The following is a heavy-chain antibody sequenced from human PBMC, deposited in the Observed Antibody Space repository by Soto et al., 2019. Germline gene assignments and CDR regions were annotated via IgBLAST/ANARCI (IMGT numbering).Heavy chain of an antibody. V-gene: IGHV3-30*03. Sequence: QVQLVESGGGVVQPGRSLRLSCAASGFTFSSYGMHWVRQAPGKGLEWVAVISYDGSNKYYADSVKGRFTISRDNSKNTLYLQMNSLRAEDTAVYYCAVVVSTGLDYWGQGTLVTVSS. CDR3: AVVVSTGLDY. D-gene: IGHD3-22*01. J-gene: IGHJ4*02. CDR2: ISYDGSNK. CDR1: GFTFSSYG.